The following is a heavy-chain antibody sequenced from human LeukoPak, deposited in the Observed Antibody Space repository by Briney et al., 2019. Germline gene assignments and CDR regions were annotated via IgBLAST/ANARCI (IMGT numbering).Heavy chain of an antibody. Sequence: PGGSLRLSCAASGFTFTNYWMSWVRQAPGKGLGWVANIKEDGSDTHYVDSVKGRFTISRDNAKNSLYLQMTSLRAEDTAVYFCGRINYGDYAWGQGTLVTVSS. V-gene: IGHV3-7*01. CDR2: IKEDGSDT. CDR1: GFTFTNYW. D-gene: IGHD4-17*01. J-gene: IGHJ5*02. CDR3: GRINYGDYA.